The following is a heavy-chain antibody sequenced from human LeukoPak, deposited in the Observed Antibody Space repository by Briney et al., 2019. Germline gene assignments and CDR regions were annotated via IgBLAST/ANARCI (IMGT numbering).Heavy chain of an antibody. Sequence: TSSETLSLTCTVSGGSISSSSYYWGWIRQPPGKGLEWIGNIYYSGSTYYNPSLESRVTMSLDTSKNQFSLKLSSVTAADTAVYYCARDENGYVWGSFRAWGQGTLVTVSS. CDR1: GGSISSSSYY. D-gene: IGHD3-16*02. CDR2: IYYSGST. CDR3: ARDENGYVWGSFRA. V-gene: IGHV4-39*07. J-gene: IGHJ5*02.